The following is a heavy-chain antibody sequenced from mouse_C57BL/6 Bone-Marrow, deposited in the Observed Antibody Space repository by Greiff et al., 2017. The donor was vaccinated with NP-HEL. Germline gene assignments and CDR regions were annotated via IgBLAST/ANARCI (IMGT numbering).Heavy chain of an antibody. CDR3: ARRRRGDAMDY. V-gene: IGHV5-17*01. J-gene: IGHJ4*01. CDR2: ISSGSSTI. CDR1: GFTFSDYG. Sequence: EVKLVESGGGLVKPGGSLTLSCAASGFTFSDYGMHWVRQAPEKGLERVAYISSGSSTIYYADTVKGRFTISRDNAKTTRFLQMTSLRCEDTAMYYCARRRRGDAMDYWGQGTSVTVSS.